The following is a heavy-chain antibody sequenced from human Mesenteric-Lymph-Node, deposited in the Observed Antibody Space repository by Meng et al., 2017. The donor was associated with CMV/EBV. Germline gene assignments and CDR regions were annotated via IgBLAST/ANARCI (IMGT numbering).Heavy chain of an antibody. Sequence: GGSLRLSCAASGFTFSNYEMNWVRQAPGKGLEWVSYSSSGSTIFYADSVKGRFTISRDNAKNSLYLQMNSLRAEDTAVYYCARGGEGSGYDWLVYYYYYGMDVWGQGTTVTVSS. V-gene: IGHV3-48*03. CDR1: GFTFSNYE. CDR2: SSSGSTI. CDR3: ARGGEGSGYDWLVYYYYYGMDV. D-gene: IGHD5-12*01. J-gene: IGHJ6*02.